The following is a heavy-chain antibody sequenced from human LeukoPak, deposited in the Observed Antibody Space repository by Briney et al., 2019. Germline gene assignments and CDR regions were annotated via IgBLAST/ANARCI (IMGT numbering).Heavy chain of an antibody. V-gene: IGHV4-39*07. Sequence: SETLSLTCAVSGGSISSSSYYWGWIRQPPGKGLEWIGSIYYSGSTYYNPSLKSRVTISVDTSKNQFSLKLSSVTAADTAVYYCATLGFSSGYYYYFDHWGQGTLVTVSS. CDR3: ATLGFSSGYYYYFDH. CDR1: GGSISSSSYY. CDR2: IYYSGST. D-gene: IGHD3-22*01. J-gene: IGHJ4*02.